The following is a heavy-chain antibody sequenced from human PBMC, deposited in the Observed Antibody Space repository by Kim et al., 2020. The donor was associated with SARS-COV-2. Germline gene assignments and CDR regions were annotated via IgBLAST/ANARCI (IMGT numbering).Heavy chain of an antibody. V-gene: IGHV3-15*01. CDR2: IKSKTDGGTT. D-gene: IGHD2-15*01. CDR1: GFTFSNAW. CDR3: TTASPRDGYSRGDY. Sequence: GGSLRLSCAASGFTFSNAWMSWVRQAPGKGLEWVGRIKSKTDGGTTDYAAPVKGRFTISRDDSKNTLYLQMNSLKTEDTAVYYCTTASPRDGYSRGDYWGQGTLVTVSS. J-gene: IGHJ4*02.